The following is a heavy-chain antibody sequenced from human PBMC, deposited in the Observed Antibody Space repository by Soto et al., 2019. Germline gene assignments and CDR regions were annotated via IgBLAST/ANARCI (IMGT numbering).Heavy chain of an antibody. V-gene: IGHV4-30-2*01. CDR2: IYHSGST. J-gene: IGHJ4*02. D-gene: IGHD7-27*01. CDR3: ARRWGYSFDY. CDR1: GGSISSGGYS. Sequence: SETLSLTCAVSGGSISSGGYSWSWIRQPPGKGLEWIGYIYHSGSTYYNPSLKSRVTISVDRSKNQFSLKLSSVTAADTAVYYCARRWGYSFDYWGQGTLVTVSS.